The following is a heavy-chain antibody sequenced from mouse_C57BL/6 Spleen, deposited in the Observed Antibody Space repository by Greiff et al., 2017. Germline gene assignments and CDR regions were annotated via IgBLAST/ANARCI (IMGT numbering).Heavy chain of an antibody. CDR1: GYAFTNYL. Sequence: VKLMESGAELVRPGTSVKVSCKASGYAFTNYLIEWVKQRPGQGLEWIGVINPGSGGTNYNEKFKGKATLTADKSSSTAYMQLSSLTSEDSAVYFCARGDSSGPLDYWGQGTTLTVPS. J-gene: IGHJ2*01. V-gene: IGHV1-54*01. CDR2: INPGSGGT. D-gene: IGHD3-2*02. CDR3: ARGDSSGPLDY.